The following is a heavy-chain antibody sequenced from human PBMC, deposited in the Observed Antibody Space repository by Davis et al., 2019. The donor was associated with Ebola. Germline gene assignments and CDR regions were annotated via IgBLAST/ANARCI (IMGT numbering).Heavy chain of an antibody. J-gene: IGHJ5*02. CDR1: GGSISSSSYY. CDR3: ARGNLIMTTNNWFDP. D-gene: IGHD4-17*01. Sequence: MPSETLSLTCTVSGGSISSSSYYWGWIRQPPGKGLEWIGSIYYSGSTYYNPSLKSRVTISVDTSKNQFSLKLSSVTAADTAVYYCARGNLIMTTNNWFDPWGQGTLVTVSS. V-gene: IGHV4-39*07. CDR2: IYYSGST.